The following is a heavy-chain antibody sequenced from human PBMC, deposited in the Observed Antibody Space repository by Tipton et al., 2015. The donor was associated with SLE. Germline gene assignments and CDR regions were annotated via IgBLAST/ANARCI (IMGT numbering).Heavy chain of an antibody. CDR3: ARGNSGFDY. V-gene: IGHV4-34*09. J-gene: IGHJ4*02. CDR1: GGSISSYY. D-gene: IGHD1-1*01. CDR2: INHSGST. Sequence: LRLSCTVSGGSISSYYWSWIRQPPGKGLEWIGEINHSGSTNYNPSLKSRVTISVDTSKNQFSLKLSSVTAADTAVYYCARGNSGFDYWGQGNLVTVSS.